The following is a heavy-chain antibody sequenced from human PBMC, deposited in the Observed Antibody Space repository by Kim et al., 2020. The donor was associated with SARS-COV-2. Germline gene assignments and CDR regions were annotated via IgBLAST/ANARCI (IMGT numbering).Heavy chain of an antibody. CDR1: GFTFSSYW. Sequence: GGSLRLSCAASGFTFSSYWMSWVRQAPGKGLEWVANIKQDGSEKYYVDSVKGRFTISRDNAKNSLNLQMNSLRAEDTAVYYCARDSIAVAGNDYYYGMDVWGQGTTVTVSS. J-gene: IGHJ6*02. CDR2: IKQDGSEK. V-gene: IGHV3-7*05. D-gene: IGHD6-19*01. CDR3: ARDSIAVAGNDYYYGMDV.